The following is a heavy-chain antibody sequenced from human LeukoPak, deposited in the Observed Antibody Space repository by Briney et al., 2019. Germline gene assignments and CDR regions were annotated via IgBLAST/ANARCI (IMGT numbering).Heavy chain of an antibody. CDR3: ARQIDVTSSEDY. Sequence: SQTLSLTCTLSGGSISSSGYYYWGWIRQPPGKGLGWIGSVYYSGYTYQSPSLKSRVTISVDTSKNQFSLKLSSVTAADTAVYYCARQIDVTSSEDYWGQGTLVTVSS. J-gene: IGHJ4*02. V-gene: IGHV4-39*01. D-gene: IGHD6-19*01. CDR1: GGSISSSGYYY. CDR2: VYYSGYT.